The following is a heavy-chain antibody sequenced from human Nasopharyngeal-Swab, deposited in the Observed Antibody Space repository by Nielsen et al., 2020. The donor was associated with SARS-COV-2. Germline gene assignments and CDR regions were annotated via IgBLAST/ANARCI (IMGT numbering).Heavy chain of an antibody. J-gene: IGHJ4*02. D-gene: IGHD6-19*01. V-gene: IGHV1-69*01. Sequence: WVRQAPGQGLEWMGGIIPIFGTANYAQKFQGRVTITADESTSTAYMELSSLRSEDTAVYYCARVPHSSGWDFDYWGQGTLVTVS. CDR3: ARVPHSSGWDFDY. CDR2: IIPIFGTA.